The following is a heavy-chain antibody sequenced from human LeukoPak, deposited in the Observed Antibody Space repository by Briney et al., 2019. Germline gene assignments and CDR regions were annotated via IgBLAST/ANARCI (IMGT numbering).Heavy chain of an antibody. CDR3: ARQDIVERIAAAGIWGRIGKRGINFDY. V-gene: IGHV3-7*01. J-gene: IGHJ4*02. CDR1: GFTFSTDW. Sequence: VRTLRLSCAASGFTFSTDWMSCVRRAPVERQEWGANIKGEGGEKDCGDSVKGRFTIPRDNAKTSLYLQMNGLRAEDTAVYYCARQDIVERIAAAGIWGRIGKRGINFDYWGQGTLVTVSS. CDR2: IKGEGGEK. D-gene: IGHD6-13*01.